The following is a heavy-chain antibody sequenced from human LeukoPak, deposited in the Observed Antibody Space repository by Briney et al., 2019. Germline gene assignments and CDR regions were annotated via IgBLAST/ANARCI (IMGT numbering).Heavy chain of an antibody. V-gene: IGHV4-34*01. CDR3: ARVVYAARDYYYMDV. CDR1: GGSFSGYY. D-gene: IGHD6-6*01. J-gene: IGHJ6*03. Sequence: SETLSLTCAVYGGSFSGYYWTWIRQPPGKGLEWIGEIHYSGSATYNPSLKSRVTISVDTSKNQFSLKMNSVTAADTAVYYCARVVYAARDYYYMDVXXKGTTVTVSS. CDR2: IHYSGSA.